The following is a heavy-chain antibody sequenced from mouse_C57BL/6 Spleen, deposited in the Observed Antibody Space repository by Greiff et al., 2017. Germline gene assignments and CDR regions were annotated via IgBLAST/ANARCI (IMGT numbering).Heavy chain of an antibody. V-gene: IGHV2-2*01. Sequence: QVQLKESGPGLVQPSQSLSITCTVSGFSLTSYGVHWVRQSPGKGLEWLGVIWSGGSTDYNAAFISRLSISKDNSKSQVFFKMNSLQADDTAIYYCARNYDYVWYFDVWGTGTTVTVSS. D-gene: IGHD2-4*01. CDR1: GFSLTSYG. J-gene: IGHJ1*03. CDR2: IWSGGST. CDR3: ARNYDYVWYFDV.